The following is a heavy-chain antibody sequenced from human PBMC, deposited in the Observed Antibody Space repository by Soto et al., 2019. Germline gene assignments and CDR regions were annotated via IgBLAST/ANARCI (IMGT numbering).Heavy chain of an antibody. D-gene: IGHD3-9*01. CDR3: ARVVPEYYDILTGYYNDY. CDR2: IWYDGSNK. J-gene: IGHJ4*02. V-gene: IGHV3-33*01. CDR1: GFTFSSYG. Sequence: PGGSLRLSCAASGFTFSSYGMHWVRQAPGKGLEWVAVIWYDGSNKYYADSVKGRFTISRDNSKNTLYLQMNSLRAEDTAVYYCARVVPEYYDILTGYYNDYWGQGTLVTAPQ.